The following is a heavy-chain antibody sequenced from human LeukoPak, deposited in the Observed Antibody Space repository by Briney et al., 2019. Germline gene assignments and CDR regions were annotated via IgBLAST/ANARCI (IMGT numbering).Heavy chain of an antibody. D-gene: IGHD1-1*01. CDR2: INHSGST. CDR3: ARDLQLAPRYYYYYYMDV. Sequence: SETLSLTCAVYGGSFSGDYWSWIRQPPGKGLEWIGEINHSGSTNYNPSLKSRVTISVDTSKNQFSLKLSSVTAADTAVYYCARDLQLAPRYYYYYYMDVWGKGTTVTVSS. V-gene: IGHV4-34*01. CDR1: GGSFSGDY. J-gene: IGHJ6*03.